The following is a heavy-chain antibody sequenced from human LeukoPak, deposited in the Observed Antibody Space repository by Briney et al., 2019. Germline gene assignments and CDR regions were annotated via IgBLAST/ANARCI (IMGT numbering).Heavy chain of an antibody. CDR3: ARGVEMAKSPAFDI. CDR2: IYYSGST. J-gene: IGHJ3*02. D-gene: IGHD5-24*01. CDR1: GGSISSSSYY. Sequence: SETLSLTCTVSGGSISSSSYYWGWIRQPPGKGLEWIGSIYYSGSTYYNPSLKSRVTISVDTSKNQFSLKLSSVTAADTAVYYCARGVEMAKSPAFDIWGQGTMVTVSS. V-gene: IGHV4-39*07.